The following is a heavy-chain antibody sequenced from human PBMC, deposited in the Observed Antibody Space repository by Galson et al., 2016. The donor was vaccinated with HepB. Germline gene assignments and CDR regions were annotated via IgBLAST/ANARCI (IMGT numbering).Heavy chain of an antibody. J-gene: IGHJ3*01. CDR1: GITFRHHW. CDR3: ASRQILVVAGARQDFFDF. CDR2: TWPDGGVS. Sequence: SLRLSCADSGITFRHHWMNWVRQAPGKALEWVASTWPDGGVSYYVDSVRGRFTISRDNDKNAAYLQMDRLRAEDTAVYYCASRQILVVAGARQDFFDFWGQGTVVTVSS. D-gene: IGHD2-15*01. V-gene: IGHV3-7*01.